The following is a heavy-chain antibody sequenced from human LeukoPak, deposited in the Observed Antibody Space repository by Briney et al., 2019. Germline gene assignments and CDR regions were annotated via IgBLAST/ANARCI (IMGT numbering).Heavy chain of an antibody. J-gene: IGHJ6*03. CDR3: AKRAIAAAIHYYYYMDV. V-gene: IGHV3-23*01. D-gene: IGHD6-13*01. Sequence: GGSLRLSCAASGFTFSSYAMSWVRQAPGKGLEWVSAISGSGGSTYYADSVKGRFTISRDNSKNTLYLQMNSLRAEDTAVYYCAKRAIAAAIHYYYYMDVWGKGTTVTVSS. CDR1: GFTFSSYA. CDR2: ISGSGGST.